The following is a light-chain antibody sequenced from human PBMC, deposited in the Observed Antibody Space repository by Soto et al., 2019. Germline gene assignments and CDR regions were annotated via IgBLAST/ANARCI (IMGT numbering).Light chain of an antibody. V-gene: IGLV2-18*01. J-gene: IGLJ1*01. CDR3: SLYISRSTSFV. CDR2: AVN. CDR1: SSDVGNYIT. Sequence: QSALTQPASVSGTPGQSVSISCTGTSSDVGNYITVSWYQQPPGTAPKLISYAVNNRPSGVPDRFSGPNSGNTASLTISGLQAEYEADYYCSLYISRSTSFVFGTGTKVTV.